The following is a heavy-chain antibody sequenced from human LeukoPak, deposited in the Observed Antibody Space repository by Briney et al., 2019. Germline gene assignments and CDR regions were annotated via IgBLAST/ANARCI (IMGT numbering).Heavy chain of an antibody. J-gene: IGHJ4*02. CDR3: ARHRSRAVAGSGTFDC. V-gene: IGHV4-34*01. CDR2: INHSGST. D-gene: IGHD6-19*01. CDR1: GGSFSGYY. Sequence: SETLSLTCAVYGGSFSGYYWSWIRQPPGKGLEWIGEINHSGSTNYNPSLKSRVTISVDTSKNQFSLKLSSVTAADTAVYYCARHRSRAVAGSGTFDCWGQGTLVTVSS.